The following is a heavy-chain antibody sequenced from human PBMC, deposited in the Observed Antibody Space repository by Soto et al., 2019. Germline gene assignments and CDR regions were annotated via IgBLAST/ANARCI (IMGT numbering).Heavy chain of an antibody. CDR1: GSRISSYH. D-gene: IGHD4-17*01. V-gene: IGHV4-59*01. CDR3: ARERGAATRYGCLHP. Sequence: PWETLSLTCSVSGSRISSYHWSWIRQPPGKGLEWIRYIYHGASTTNYNPSLKSRVTISVDTSRNQFSLKLTSVTAADTAVYYCARERGAATRYGCLHPCGAGTRVTVSS. J-gene: IGHJ5*02. CDR2: IYHGAST.